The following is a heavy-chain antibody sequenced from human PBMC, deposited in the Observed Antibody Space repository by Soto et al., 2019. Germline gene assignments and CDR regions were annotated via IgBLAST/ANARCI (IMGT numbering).Heavy chain of an antibody. Sequence: EEQLVESGGGLVKPGGSLRLSCAASGFSFGRYTMNWFRQAPGKGLEWVSQISSGSRDIYYADSVKGRFTISRDNVKNSLFLQMHNLRVEDTAVYYCARDRRFGDVHTDFWGQGTLVTVSP. CDR3: ARDRRFGDVHTDF. D-gene: IGHD3-10*01. J-gene: IGHJ4*02. CDR2: ISSGSRDI. CDR1: GFSFGRYT. V-gene: IGHV3-21*01.